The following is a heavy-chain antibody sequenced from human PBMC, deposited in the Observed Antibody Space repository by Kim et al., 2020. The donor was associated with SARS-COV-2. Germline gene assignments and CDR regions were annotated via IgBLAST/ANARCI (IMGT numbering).Heavy chain of an antibody. D-gene: IGHD6-13*01. CDR1: GGSISSYY. CDR2: IYYSGST. V-gene: IGHV4-59*01. J-gene: IGHJ5*02. Sequence: SETLSLTCTVSGGSISSYYWSWIRQPPGKGLEWIGYIYYSGSTNYNPSLKSRVTISVDTSKNQFSLKLSSVTAADTAVYYCARALSDSSSWYSTGYNWFDPWGQGTLVTVSS. CDR3: ARALSDSSSWYSTGYNWFDP.